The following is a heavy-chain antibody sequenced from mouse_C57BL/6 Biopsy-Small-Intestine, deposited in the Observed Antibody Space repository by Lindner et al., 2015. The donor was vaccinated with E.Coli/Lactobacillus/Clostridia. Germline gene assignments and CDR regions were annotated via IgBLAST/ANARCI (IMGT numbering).Heavy chain of an antibody. Sequence: VQLQESGPELVKPGASVKISCKASGYSFTDYNMNWVKQSNGKSLEWIGVINPNYGTTSYNQKSKDKATLTVDLSSSTAYMHLNSLTSEDSAVYYCARLGREGFAYWGQGTLVTVST. CDR3: ARLGREGFAY. D-gene: IGHD4-1*01. CDR1: GYSFTDYN. V-gene: IGHV1-39*01. CDR2: INPNYGTT. J-gene: IGHJ3*01.